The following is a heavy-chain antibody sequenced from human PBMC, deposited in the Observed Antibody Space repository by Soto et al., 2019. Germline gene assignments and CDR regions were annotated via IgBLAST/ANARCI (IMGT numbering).Heavy chain of an antibody. CDR3: ARGMAHPLNYGDYPRYYFDY. CDR2: IYYSGST. CDR1: GGSISSGDYY. V-gene: IGHV4-30-4*01. Sequence: SETLSLTCTVSGGSISSGDYYWSWIRHPPGKGLEWIGYIYYSGSTYYNPSLKSRVTISVDTSKNQFSLKLSSVTAADTAVYYCARGMAHPLNYGDYPRYYFDYWGQGTLVTVSS. D-gene: IGHD4-17*01. J-gene: IGHJ4*02.